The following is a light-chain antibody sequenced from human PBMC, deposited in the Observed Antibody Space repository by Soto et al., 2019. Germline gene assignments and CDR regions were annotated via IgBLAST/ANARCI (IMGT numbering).Light chain of an antibody. V-gene: IGLV2-14*03. Sequence: QSALTQHASVSGSPGQSITVSCTGTGIDVGGYNYVSWYQQHPGKAPKLMIYDVFNRPSGVSNRFSGSKSGNTASLTISGLQAEDEADYYCSSYARSSTSVVFGVGTKLTVL. CDR2: DVF. CDR3: SSYARSSTSVV. CDR1: GIDVGGYNY. J-gene: IGLJ2*01.